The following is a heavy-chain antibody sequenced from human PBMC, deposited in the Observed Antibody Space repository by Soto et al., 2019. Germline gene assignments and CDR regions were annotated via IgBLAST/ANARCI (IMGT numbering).Heavy chain of an antibody. Sequence: PXXTLSLACAVYGGSFSGYYWRWILQPPGKGLEWIGEINHSGSTNYNPSLKSRVTISVDTSKNQFSLKLSSVTAADTAVYYCARGAYSSSWYWFDPWGQGTLVTVSS. CDR3: ARGAYSSSWYWFDP. CDR1: GGSFSGYY. V-gene: IGHV4-34*01. D-gene: IGHD6-13*01. J-gene: IGHJ5*02. CDR2: INHSGST.